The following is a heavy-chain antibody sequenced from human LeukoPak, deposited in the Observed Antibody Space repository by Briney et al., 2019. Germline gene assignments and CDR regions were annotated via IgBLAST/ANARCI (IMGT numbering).Heavy chain of an antibody. V-gene: IGHV3-23*01. CDR3: AKDALYCSGGSCYNDY. Sequence: GGSLGLSCAASGFTFSSYAMSWVRQAPGKGLEWVSAISGSGGSTYYADSVKGRFTISRDNSKNTLYLQMNSLRAEDTAVYYCAKDALYCSGGSCYNDYWGQGTLVTVSS. D-gene: IGHD2-15*01. J-gene: IGHJ4*02. CDR1: GFTFSSYA. CDR2: ISGSGGST.